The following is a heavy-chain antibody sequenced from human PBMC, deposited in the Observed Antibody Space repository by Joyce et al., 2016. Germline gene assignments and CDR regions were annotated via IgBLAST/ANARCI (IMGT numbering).Heavy chain of an antibody. CDR2: FNPKSGGT. CDR3: VRETKQMRASDSNYAY. Sequence: QVQLEQSGAAVKKPGTSVKVSCKASGYTFTDYYMHWVRQAPGQGLEWMGWFNPKSGGTKYAEKFQDRVTMTRDTSISTAYMELRRLRSDDTAVYYCVRETKQMRASDSNYAYWGQGTLVIVSS. CDR1: GYTFTDYY. D-gene: IGHD4-11*01. J-gene: IGHJ4*02. V-gene: IGHV1-2*02.